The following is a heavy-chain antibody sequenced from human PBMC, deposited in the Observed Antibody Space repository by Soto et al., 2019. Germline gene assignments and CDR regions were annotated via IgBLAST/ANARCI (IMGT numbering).Heavy chain of an antibody. CDR3: ARVTGTTSYYAIDI. J-gene: IGHJ3*02. V-gene: IGHV4-30-2*01. CDR2: IYHSGST. D-gene: IGHD1-7*01. CDR1: GGSISSGGYS. Sequence: SETLSLTCAVSGGSISSGGYSWSWIRQPPGKGLEWIGYIYHSGSTYYNPSLKSRVTISVDRSKNQFSLKLSSVTAADTAVYYCARVTGTTSYYAIDIWGQGTMVTVSS.